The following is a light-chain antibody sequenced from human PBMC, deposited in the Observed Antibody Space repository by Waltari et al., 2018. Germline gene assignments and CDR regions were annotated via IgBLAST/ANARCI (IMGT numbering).Light chain of an antibody. CDR3: QVWETTRGHQGV. CDR2: YDN. Sequence: YVLTQPPSVSVAPGNTATLTCGGDDVGNYSVHWYQKKPGQAPVLVIFYDNDRPSGIPERFSGSNSGNTATLTISRVEAGDEADYYCQVWETTRGHQGVFGPGTKVTVL. J-gene: IGLJ1*01. V-gene: IGLV3-21*01. CDR1: DVGNYS.